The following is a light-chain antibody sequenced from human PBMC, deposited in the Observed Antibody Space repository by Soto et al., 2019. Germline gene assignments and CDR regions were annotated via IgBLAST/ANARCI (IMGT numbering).Light chain of an antibody. Sequence: DIQMTQSPSSLSASVGDRVTITCRASQSIRYYLNWYQQKPGKAPKLLIYAAPSLQSGVPSRFGCSGAGTYVTLAIIRQQPEDFATYYCKQSYRTPQNPFGQGNKLEIK. V-gene: IGKV1-39*01. CDR3: KQSYRTPQNP. CDR2: AAP. J-gene: IGKJ2*01. CDR1: QSIRYY.